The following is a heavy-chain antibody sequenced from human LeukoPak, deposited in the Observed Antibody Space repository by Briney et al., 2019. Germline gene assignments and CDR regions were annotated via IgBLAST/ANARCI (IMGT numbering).Heavy chain of an antibody. CDR3: ATWAATILGTDC. CDR1: GFTFTNYA. V-gene: IGHV3-30*04. J-gene: IGHJ4*02. Sequence: GGSLRLSCATSGFTFTNYAMSWVRQAPGKGLEWVAFITYDGINKYYAESVKGRFTISRDNSKNTLSLQMNSLRGEDTAVYYCATWAATILGTDCWGQGTLVTVSS. CDR2: ITYDGINK. D-gene: IGHD3-3*01.